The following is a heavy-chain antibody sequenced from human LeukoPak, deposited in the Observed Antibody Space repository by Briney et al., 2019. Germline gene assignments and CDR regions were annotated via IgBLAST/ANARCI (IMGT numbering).Heavy chain of an antibody. V-gene: IGHV1-2*02. CDR1: GCTFTGYY. CDR2: INPNSGGT. Sequence: GASVKVSCKASGCTFTGYYMHWVRQAPGQGLEWMGWINPNSGGTNYAQKFQGRVTMTRDTSISTAYMELSRLRSDDTAVYYCARPYCSGGSCYLHYFDYWGQGTLVTVSS. J-gene: IGHJ4*02. D-gene: IGHD2-15*01. CDR3: ARPYCSGGSCYLHYFDY.